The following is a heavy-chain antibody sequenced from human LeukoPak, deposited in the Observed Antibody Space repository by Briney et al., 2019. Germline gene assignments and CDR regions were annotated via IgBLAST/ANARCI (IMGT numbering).Heavy chain of an antibody. CDR3: ARPHPVLYNWCDP. CDR2: INPNSGGT. J-gene: IGHJ5*02. CDR1: GYTFTGYY. V-gene: IGHV1-2*06. Sequence: ASVKVSCKASGYTFTGYYMHWVRQAPGQGLEWMGRINPNSGGTNYAQKFQGRVTMTRDTSISTAYMELSRLRSDDTAVYYCARPHPVLYNWCDPWGQGTLVTVSS.